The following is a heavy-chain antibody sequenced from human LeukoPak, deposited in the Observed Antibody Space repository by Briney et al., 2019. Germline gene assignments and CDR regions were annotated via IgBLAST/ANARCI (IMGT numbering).Heavy chain of an antibody. CDR2: ISGSGGST. V-gene: IGHV3-23*01. CDR3: AKDLTRQWLPPAGY. J-gene: IGHJ4*02. D-gene: IGHD6-19*01. Sequence: AGGSLRLSCAASGFTFSSYAMSWVRQAPGKGLEWVSAISGSGGSTYYADSVKGRFTISRDNSKNTLYLQMNSLRAEDTAVYYCAKDLTRQWLPPAGYWGQGTLVTVSS. CDR1: GFTFSSYA.